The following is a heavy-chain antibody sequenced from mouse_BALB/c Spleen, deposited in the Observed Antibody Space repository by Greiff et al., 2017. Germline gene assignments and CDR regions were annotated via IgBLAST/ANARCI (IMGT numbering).Heavy chain of an antibody. CDR3: ARSRGLGRYFDY. V-gene: IGHV5-17*02. CDR1: GFTFSSFG. Sequence: EVKLVESGGGLVKPGGSLKLSCAASGFTFSSFGMHWVRQAPEKGLEWVAYISSGSSTIYYADTVKGRFTISRDNPKNTLFLQMTSLRSEDTAMYYCARSRGLGRYFDYWGQGTTLTVSS. J-gene: IGHJ2*01. CDR2: ISSGSSTI. D-gene: IGHD4-1*01.